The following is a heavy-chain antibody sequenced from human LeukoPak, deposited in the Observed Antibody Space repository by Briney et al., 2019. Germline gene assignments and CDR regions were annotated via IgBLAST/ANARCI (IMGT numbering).Heavy chain of an antibody. D-gene: IGHD3-22*01. Sequence: PGGSLRLSRAASRFTFNNYGIHWVRQAPGKGLDWVAFIRYDGSNKYYADSAKGRFTISRDNSKNALDLQMNSLRAEDTAVYYCAKVFSGYPDYLDYCGQGTLVTVSS. CDR1: RFTFNNYG. V-gene: IGHV3-30*02. J-gene: IGHJ4*02. CDR2: IRYDGSNK. CDR3: AKVFSGYPDYLDY.